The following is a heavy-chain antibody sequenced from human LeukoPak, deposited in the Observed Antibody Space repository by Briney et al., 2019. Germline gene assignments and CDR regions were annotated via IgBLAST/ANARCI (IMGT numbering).Heavy chain of an antibody. J-gene: IGHJ3*02. CDR2: ISGTSDNI. Sequence: GGSLRLSCAASGFTFSSYNMNWVRQAPGKGLEWVSYISGTSDNIYYADSVKGRFTISRDNAKNSLYLQMNSLRAEDTAVYYCARDRAEEVNDTFDIWGQGTMVTVSS. CDR1: GFTFSSYN. CDR3: ARDRAEEVNDTFDI. V-gene: IGHV3-48*04.